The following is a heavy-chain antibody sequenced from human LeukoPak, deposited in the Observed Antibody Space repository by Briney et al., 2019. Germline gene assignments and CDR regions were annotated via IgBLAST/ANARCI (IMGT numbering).Heavy chain of an antibody. D-gene: IGHD1-26*01. J-gene: IGHJ6*02. CDR2: IGWNSGSI. V-gene: IGHV3-9*01. CDR3: AKSSSDIVGATPYGMDV. Sequence: GGSLRLSCAASGFTFDDYAMHWVRQAPGKGLEWVSGIGWNSGSIGYADSVKGRFTISRDNAKNSLYLQMNSLRAEDTALYYCAKSSSDIVGATPYGMDVWGQGTTVTVSS. CDR1: GFTFDDYA.